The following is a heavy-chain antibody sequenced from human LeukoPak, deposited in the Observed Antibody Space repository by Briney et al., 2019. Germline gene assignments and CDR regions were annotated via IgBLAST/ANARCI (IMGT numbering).Heavy chain of an antibody. CDR3: AKDSRIRDIVVVPAAIGTPGTTPIDY. Sequence: PGGSLRLSCAASGFTFSSYAMSWVRQAPGKGLEWVSAISGSGGSTYYADSVKGRFTISRDNSKNTLYLQMNSLRAEDTAVYYRAKDSRIRDIVVVPAAIGTPGTTPIDYWGQGTLVTVSS. D-gene: IGHD2-2*02. CDR2: ISGSGGST. CDR1: GFTFSSYA. V-gene: IGHV3-23*01. J-gene: IGHJ4*02.